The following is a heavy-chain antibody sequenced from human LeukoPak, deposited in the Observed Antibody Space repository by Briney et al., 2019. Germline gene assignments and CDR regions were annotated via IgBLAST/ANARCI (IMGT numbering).Heavy chain of an antibody. D-gene: IGHD6-19*01. J-gene: IGHJ4*02. CDR2: IYYSGST. CDR3: ARWGSGWYYFDY. Sequence: SETLSLTCTVSGGSISSSSYYWGWIRQPPGKGLEWIGSIYYSGSTYYNPSLKSRVTISVDTSKNQFSLKLSSVTAADTAVYYCARWGSGWYYFDYWGQGTLVTVSS. CDR1: GGSISSSSYY. V-gene: IGHV4-39*07.